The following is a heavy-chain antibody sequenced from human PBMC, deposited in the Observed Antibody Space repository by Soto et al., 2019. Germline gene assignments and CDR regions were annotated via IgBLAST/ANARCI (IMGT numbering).Heavy chain of an antibody. J-gene: IGHJ4*02. V-gene: IGHV3-74*01. Sequence: GGSLRLSCAASGFTFGGYWVHWLRQAPEKGLMWVSRISTDGSSTNYADSVKGRFTVSRDNARNTLYLQMDSLRAEDTAVYYCARNKDGVDYWGQGTLVTVSS. CDR1: GFTFGGYW. CDR3: ARNKDGVDY. CDR2: ISTDGSST.